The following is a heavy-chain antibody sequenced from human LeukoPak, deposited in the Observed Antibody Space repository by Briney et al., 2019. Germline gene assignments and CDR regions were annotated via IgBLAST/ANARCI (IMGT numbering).Heavy chain of an antibody. D-gene: IGHD6-13*01. CDR3: ARGYSSSWYPFDP. J-gene: IGHJ5*02. V-gene: IGHV4-59*01. CDR2: IYYSGST. Sequence: SQTLSLTCAVSGGSISSYYWSWIRQPPGKGLEWIGYIYYSGSTNYNPSLKSRVTISVDTSKNQFSLKLSSVTAADTAVYYCARGYSSSWYPFDPWGQGTLVTVSS. CDR1: GGSISSYY.